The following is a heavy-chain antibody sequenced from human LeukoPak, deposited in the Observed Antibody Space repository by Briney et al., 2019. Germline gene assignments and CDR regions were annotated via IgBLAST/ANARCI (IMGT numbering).Heavy chain of an antibody. V-gene: IGHV4-59*01. Sequence: SETLSLTCTVSGDSISTYYWSWIRQPPGKGLEWIGYIYYRVTSDYNPSLKSRVTMSVDMSTRQISLKLSSVTAADTAVYYCATLVPATTVTTWTDYWGQGTLVTVSS. CDR3: ATLVPATTVTTWTDY. D-gene: IGHD4-17*01. J-gene: IGHJ4*02. CDR1: GDSISTYY. CDR2: IYYRVTS.